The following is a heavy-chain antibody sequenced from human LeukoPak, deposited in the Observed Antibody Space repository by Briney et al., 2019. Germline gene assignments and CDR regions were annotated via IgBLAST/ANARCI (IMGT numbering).Heavy chain of an antibody. CDR1: GGSFSGYY. CDR3: ARMVRGVSYYYYYGMDV. V-gene: IGHV4-34*01. J-gene: IGHJ6*02. D-gene: IGHD3-10*01. CDR2: INHSGST. Sequence: SETLPLTCAVYGGSFSGYYWSWIRQPPGKGLEWIGEINHSGSTNYNPSLKSRVTISVDTSKNQFSLKLSSVTAADTAVYYCARMVRGVSYYYYYGMDVWGQGTTVTVSS.